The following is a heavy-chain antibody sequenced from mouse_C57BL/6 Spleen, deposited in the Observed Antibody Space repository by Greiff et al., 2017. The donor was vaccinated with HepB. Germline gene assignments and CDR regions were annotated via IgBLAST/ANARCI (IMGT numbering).Heavy chain of an antibody. J-gene: IGHJ4*01. D-gene: IGHD1-1*01. Sequence: VQLQQSGAELVRPGASVKLSCTASGFNIKDDYMHWVKQRPEQGLEWIGWIDPENGDTEYASKFQGKATITADTASNTAYLQLSSRTSEDAAVYYCTTRLYYGSSYVAMDYWGQGTSVTVSS. CDR1: GFNIKDDY. V-gene: IGHV14-4*01. CDR3: TTRLYYGSSYVAMDY. CDR2: IDPENGDT.